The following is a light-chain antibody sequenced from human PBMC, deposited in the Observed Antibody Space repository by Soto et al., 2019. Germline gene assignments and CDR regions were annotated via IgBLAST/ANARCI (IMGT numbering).Light chain of an antibody. CDR3: LQYNSYPLS. CDR1: QNINNY. V-gene: IGKV1-17*01. J-gene: IGKJ4*01. CDR2: AAS. Sequence: DIQTSKTPSLRSGPLRPHITITCQASQNINNYLNWYQQKPGKAPKRLIYAASSLQSGVPSRFSGGGSGTEFTLTISSLQAEDFASYYCLQYNSYPLSFGGGTKVDIK.